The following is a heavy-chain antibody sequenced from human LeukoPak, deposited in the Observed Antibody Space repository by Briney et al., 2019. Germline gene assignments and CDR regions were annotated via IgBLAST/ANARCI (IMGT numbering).Heavy chain of an antibody. Sequence: SETLSLTWTVSGVSISSYYWSWIRQPAGKRLEWIGRIYTSGSTNYNPSLKSRVTMSVDTSKNQFSLKLSSVTAADTAVYYCARDVPYQLHGGWFDPWGQGTLVTVSS. V-gene: IGHV4-4*07. D-gene: IGHD2-2*01. CDR3: ARDVPYQLHGGWFDP. CDR2: IYTSGST. CDR1: GVSISSYY. J-gene: IGHJ5*02.